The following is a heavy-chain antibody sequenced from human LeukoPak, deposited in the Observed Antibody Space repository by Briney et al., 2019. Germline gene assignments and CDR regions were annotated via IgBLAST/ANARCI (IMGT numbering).Heavy chain of an antibody. V-gene: IGHV1-18*01. D-gene: IGHD6-6*01. Sequence: ASVKVSCKASGYTFSSYGIIWVRQAPGQGLQWMGWVSPFNGNTDYAPKLQGRVTMTTDTSTTTAYMELRSLTSDDTAVYYCARSIAARPGWFDPWGQGTLVTVSS. CDR3: ARSIAARPGWFDP. CDR1: GYTFSSYG. J-gene: IGHJ5*02. CDR2: VSPFNGNT.